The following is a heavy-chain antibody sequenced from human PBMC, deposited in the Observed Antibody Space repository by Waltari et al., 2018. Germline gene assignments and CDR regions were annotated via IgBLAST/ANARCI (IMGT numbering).Heavy chain of an antibody. D-gene: IGHD6-6*01. CDR1: GGSFSGYY. CDR2: INHSGST. J-gene: IGHJ2*01. CDR3: ARATFATSSIAARLTGYWYFDL. V-gene: IGHV4-34*01. Sequence: QVQLQQWGAGLLKPSETLSITCAVYGGSFSGYYWSWIRQPPGKGLEWIGEINHSGSTNYNPSLKSRVTISVDTSKNQFSLKLSSVTAADTAVYYCARATFATSSIAARLTGYWYFDLWGRGTLVTVSS.